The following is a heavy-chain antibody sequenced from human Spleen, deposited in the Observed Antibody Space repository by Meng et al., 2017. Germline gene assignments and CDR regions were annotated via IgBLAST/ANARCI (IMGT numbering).Heavy chain of an antibody. CDR2: IHQDGSEK. CDR3: ARRLMWFEEATTTDS. CDR1: GFTFSSYE. J-gene: IGHJ4*02. D-gene: IGHD3-10*01. V-gene: IGHV3-7*01. Sequence: GESLKISCAASGFTFSSYEMNWVRQAPGQGLEWVANIHQDGSEKNYVDSVKGRFTISRDNAKNSLYLQMNSLRVEDTAVYYCARRLMWFEEATTTDSWGQGTLVTVSS.